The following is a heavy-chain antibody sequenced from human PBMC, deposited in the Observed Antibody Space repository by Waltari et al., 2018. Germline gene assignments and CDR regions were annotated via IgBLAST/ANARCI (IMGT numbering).Heavy chain of an antibody. J-gene: IGHJ4*02. CDR1: GGSISSSSYY. CDR2: IDYSGST. D-gene: IGHD3-22*01. CDR3: ASTVYYDSSGWTYYFDY. V-gene: IGHV4-39*01. Sequence: QLQLQESGPGLVKPSETLSLTCTVSGGSISSSSYYWGWIRQPPGKGLEWIGSIDYSGSTYYNPSLKSRVTISVDTSKNQFSLKLSSVTAADTAVYYCASTVYYDSSGWTYYFDYWGQGTLVTVSS.